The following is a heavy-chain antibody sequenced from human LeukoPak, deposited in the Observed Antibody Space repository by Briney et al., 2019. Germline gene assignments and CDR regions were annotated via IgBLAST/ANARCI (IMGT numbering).Heavy chain of an antibody. D-gene: IGHD3-10*01. J-gene: IGHJ4*02. V-gene: IGHV3-30*18. Sequence: GRSLRLSCAASGFTFSSYGMHWVRQAPGKGLEWVAVISYDGSYKYYADSVKGRFTISRDNSKNTLYLQMNSLRAEDTAVYYCAKANHQLLWFGELLFDYWGQGTLVTVSS. CDR1: GFTFSSYG. CDR3: AKANHQLLWFGELLFDY. CDR2: ISYDGSYK.